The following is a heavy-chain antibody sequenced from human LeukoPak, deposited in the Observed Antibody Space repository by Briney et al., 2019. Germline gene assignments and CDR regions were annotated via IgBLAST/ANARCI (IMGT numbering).Heavy chain of an antibody. CDR3: ARVLRGGTYYFAY. V-gene: IGHV4-39*01. CDR2: IFYSGTT. J-gene: IGHJ4*02. D-gene: IGHD2-15*01. CDR1: GGSISSSSYY. Sequence: SETLSLTCTVSGGSISSSSYYWGWIRQPPGKGLEWIGNIFYSGTTYYNPSLMSRVTISVDTSKNQFSLKMRSVTAADTAVYYCARVLRGGTYYFAYGGQGTLVTVPS.